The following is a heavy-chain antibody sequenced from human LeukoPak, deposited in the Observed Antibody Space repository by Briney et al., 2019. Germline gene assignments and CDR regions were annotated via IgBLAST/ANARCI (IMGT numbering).Heavy chain of an antibody. V-gene: IGHV5-51*01. Sequence: GESLKISCKGSAYSFTSYWLAWVRQMPGQGLEWMGIIYPGDSDTRYSPSFQGQVTISADKSISTAYLQWSSLKASDTAMYYCARQDGDGLYFFDYWGQGTLVTVSS. CDR1: AYSFTSYW. D-gene: IGHD5-12*01. J-gene: IGHJ4*02. CDR2: IYPGDSDT. CDR3: ARQDGDGLYFFDY.